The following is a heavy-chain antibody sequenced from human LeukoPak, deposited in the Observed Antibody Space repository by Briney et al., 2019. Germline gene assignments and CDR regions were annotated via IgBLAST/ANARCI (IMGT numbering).Heavy chain of an antibody. CDR2: INHSGST. D-gene: IGHD3-10*01. CDR1: GGSISSYY. CDR3: ARVRGVMVGNYFDY. V-gene: IGHV4-34*01. Sequence: SETLSLTCTVSGGSISSYYWSWIRQPPGKGLEWIGEINHSGSTNYSPSLKSRVTVSVDTSKNQFSLKLSSVTAADTAVYYCARVRGVMVGNYFDYWGQGTLVTVSS. J-gene: IGHJ4*02.